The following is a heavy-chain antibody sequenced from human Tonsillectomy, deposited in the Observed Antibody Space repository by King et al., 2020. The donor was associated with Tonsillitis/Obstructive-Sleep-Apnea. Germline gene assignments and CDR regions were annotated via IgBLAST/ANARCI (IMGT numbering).Heavy chain of an antibody. V-gene: IGHV4-4*02. D-gene: IGHD2/OR15-2a*01. CDR1: GDSISSRNW. Sequence: QLQESGPGLVRPSGTLSVTCAVSGDSISSRNWWSWVRQPPGKGLEWIGEIYHSGSTTYNPSLRSRVTISVDKSKNHFSLNLTSATAADTAIYYCARGAGVIVLPTTGPEDCYFDYWGQGARVTVSS. CDR3: ARGAGVIVLPTTGPEDCYFDY. CDR2: IYHSGST. J-gene: IGHJ4*02.